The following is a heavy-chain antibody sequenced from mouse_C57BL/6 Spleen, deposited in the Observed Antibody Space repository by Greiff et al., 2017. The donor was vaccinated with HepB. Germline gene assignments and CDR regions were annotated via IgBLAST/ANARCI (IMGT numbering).Heavy chain of an antibody. Sequence: VQLQQSGPELVKPGASVKISCKASGYSFTGYYMNWVKQSPEKSLEWIGEINPSTGGTTYNQKFKAKATLTVDKSSSTAYMQLKRLTSEDSAVYYCARWGTGGYWGQGTLVTVSA. J-gene: IGHJ3*01. D-gene: IGHD3-3*01. CDR3: ARWGTGGY. CDR1: GYSFTGYY. V-gene: IGHV1-42*01. CDR2: INPSTGGT.